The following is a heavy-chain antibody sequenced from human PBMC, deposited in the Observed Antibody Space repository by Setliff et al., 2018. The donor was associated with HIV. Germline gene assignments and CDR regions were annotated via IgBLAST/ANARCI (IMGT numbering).Heavy chain of an antibody. CDR1: GGSISSYY. D-gene: IGHD6-13*01. V-gene: IGHV4-59*01. J-gene: IGHJ4*02. CDR3: ARGSHGTSWTDY. CDR2: IYYSGST. Sequence: PSETLSLTCIVSGGSISSYYWSWIRQPPGKGLEWIGYIYYSGSTNYNPSLKNRVTISIDTSKKQFSLNLSSVTAADTAVYYCARGSHGTSWTDYWGQGTLVTVSS.